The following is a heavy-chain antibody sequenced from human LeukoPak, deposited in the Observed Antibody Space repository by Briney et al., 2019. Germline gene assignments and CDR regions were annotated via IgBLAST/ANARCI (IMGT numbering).Heavy chain of an antibody. J-gene: IGHJ4*02. D-gene: IGHD3-3*02. CDR1: GFAFSYSG. CDR3: ARDRLGSIWSDFDY. V-gene: IGHV3-64*01. Sequence: GGSLRSSCVASGFAFSYSGLHWVGQALGKGLEYVSTINNNGNSASYANSVKGRFTISRDNSKNTLYLQLGSLRAEDMAVYYCARDRLGSIWSDFDYWGPGTLVTVSS. CDR2: INNNGNSA.